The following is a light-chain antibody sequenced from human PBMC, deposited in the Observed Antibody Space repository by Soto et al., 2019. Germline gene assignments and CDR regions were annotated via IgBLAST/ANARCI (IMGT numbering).Light chain of an antibody. CDR3: QQYSNDFWT. V-gene: IGKV1-5*03. CDR1: QTLSKW. CDR2: KAS. J-gene: IGKJ1*01. Sequence: DIQMTQSPSTMSASVGDRVTITCRASQTLSKWLAWYQQKPERPPKLLIYKASTLQSGVPSRFSGSGSGTEFTLSISSLQPDDFAPYYCQQYSNDFWTFGQGSKVEIK.